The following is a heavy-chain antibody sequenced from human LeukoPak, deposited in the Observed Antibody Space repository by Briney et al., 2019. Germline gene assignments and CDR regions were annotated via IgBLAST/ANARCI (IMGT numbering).Heavy chain of an antibody. V-gene: IGHV3-30*02. CDR1: GFTISSYG. CDR3: AKGGYSYGYRMWYFDY. D-gene: IGHD5-18*01. CDR2: IRYDGSNK. J-gene: IGHJ4*02. Sequence: GGSLRLSCAASGFTISSYGMHWVRQAPGKGLEWVAFIRYDGSNKYYADSVKGRFTISRDNSKNTLYLQMNSLRAEDTAVYYCAKGGYSYGYRMWYFDYWGQGTLVTVSS.